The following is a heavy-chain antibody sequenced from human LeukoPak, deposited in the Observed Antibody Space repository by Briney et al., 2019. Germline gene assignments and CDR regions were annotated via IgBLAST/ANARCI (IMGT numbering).Heavy chain of an antibody. CDR3: AREGAGGFDI. J-gene: IGHJ3*02. CDR2: IFSGNST. CDR1: GVTVRSNY. D-gene: IGHD3-16*01. V-gene: IGHV3-53*01. Sequence: GGSLRLSCPASGVTVRSNYMNWVRQAPGKGLEWVALIFSGNSTYYADSVKGRFTISRDNSKNTLFLQMNSLRVEDTAVYYCAREGAGGFDIWGQGTMVTVSS.